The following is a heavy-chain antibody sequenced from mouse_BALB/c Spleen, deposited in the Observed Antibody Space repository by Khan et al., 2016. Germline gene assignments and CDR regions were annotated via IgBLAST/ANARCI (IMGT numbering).Heavy chain of an antibody. Sequence: QIQLVQSGPDLKKPGETVKISCKASGYTFTNYGMNWVKQAPGKGLKWMGWINTNTGEPTYAEEFKGRFAFSLETSATTAYLQINNLKNEDTATXCCAEDYYGSNWFAYWGQGTLVTVSA. CDR1: GYTFTNYG. V-gene: IGHV9-3*02. D-gene: IGHD1-1*01. CDR2: INTNTGEP. J-gene: IGHJ3*01. CDR3: AEDYYGSNWFAY.